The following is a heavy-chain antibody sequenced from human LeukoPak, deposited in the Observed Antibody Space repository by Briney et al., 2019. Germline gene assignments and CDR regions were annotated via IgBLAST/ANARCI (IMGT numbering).Heavy chain of an antibody. CDR1: GGSISSSSYY. CDR2: IYYSGST. CDR3: ARDRGDRGGSYYSDY. Sequence: PSETLSLTCTVSGGSISSSSYYWGWIRQPPGKGLEWIGSIYYSGSTYYNPSLKSRVTISVDTSKNQFSLKLSSVTAADTAVYYCARDRGDRGGSYYSDYWGQGTLVTVSS. D-gene: IGHD1-26*01. J-gene: IGHJ4*02. V-gene: IGHV4-39*07.